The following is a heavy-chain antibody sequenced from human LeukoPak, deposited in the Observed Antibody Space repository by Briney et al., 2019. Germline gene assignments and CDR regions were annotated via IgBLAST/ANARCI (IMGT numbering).Heavy chain of an antibody. J-gene: IGHJ4*02. CDR1: GFTFSNAW. D-gene: IGHD3-16*02. CDR3: TTIYYDYVWGSYRFIRHYDDY. CDR2: IKSKTDGGTT. V-gene: IGHV3-15*07. Sequence: PGGSLRLSCAASGFTFSNAWMNWVRQAPGKGLEWVGHIKSKTDGGTTDYAAPVKGRFTISRDDSKNTLYLQMNSLKTEDTAVYYCTTIYYDYVWGSYRFIRHYDDYWGQGTLVTVSS.